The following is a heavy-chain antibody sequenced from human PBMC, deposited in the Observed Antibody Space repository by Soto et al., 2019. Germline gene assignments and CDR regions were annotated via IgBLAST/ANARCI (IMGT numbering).Heavy chain of an antibody. V-gene: IGHV1-69*12. J-gene: IGHJ5*02. Sequence: QVQLVQSGAEVKKPGSSVKVSCKASGGTFSSYAISWVRQAPGQGLEWMGGLIPIFGTANYAQKFQGRVTITADESTSTAYRELSSLRSEDTAVYYCARNVDTARVAPSAPWGQGTLVTVSS. CDR1: GGTFSSYA. CDR2: LIPIFGTA. D-gene: IGHD5-18*01. CDR3: ARNVDTARVAPSAP.